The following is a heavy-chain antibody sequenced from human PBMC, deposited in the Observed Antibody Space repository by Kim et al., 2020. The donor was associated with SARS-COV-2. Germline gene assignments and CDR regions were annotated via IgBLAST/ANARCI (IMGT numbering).Heavy chain of an antibody. D-gene: IGHD5-18*01. Sequence: GGSLRLSCAASGFTFSSYAMHWVRQAPGKGLEWVAVISYDGSNKYYADSVKGRFTTSRDNSKNTLYLQMNSLRAEDTAVYYCARAGAAMETYWYFDLWGRGTLVTVSS. CDR2: ISYDGSNK. J-gene: IGHJ2*01. CDR1: GFTFSSYA. V-gene: IGHV3-30-3*01. CDR3: ARAGAAMETYWYFDL.